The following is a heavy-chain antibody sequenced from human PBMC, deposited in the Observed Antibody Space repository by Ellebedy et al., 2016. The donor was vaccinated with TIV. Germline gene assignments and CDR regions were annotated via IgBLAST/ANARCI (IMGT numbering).Heavy chain of an antibody. CDR3: ATVFDGYRGLDY. CDR1: GYTLTESS. V-gene: IGHV1-24*01. J-gene: IGHJ4*02. D-gene: IGHD5-24*01. Sequence: AASVKVSCKVFGYTLTESSMHWVRQAPGKGLEWMGGFDPEDDETIYAQKFQGRVTMTEDTSTDTAYMDLSSLRSEDTAVYYCATVFDGYRGLDYWGQGTLVTVSS. CDR2: FDPEDDET.